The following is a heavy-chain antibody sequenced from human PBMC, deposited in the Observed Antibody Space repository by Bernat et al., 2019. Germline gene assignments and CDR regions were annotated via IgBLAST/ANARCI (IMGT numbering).Heavy chain of an antibody. Sequence: EVLLVESGGGLVQAGGSLRLSCAASGFTFSSFSMSWVRQAPGKGLEWVSVIRSSGSRTYYADSVKGRFTISRDNSKNTLFLQMNSLRAEDTAIYYCALDWGLPSGSAWTLPAYWGQGTLVTVSS. CDR1: GFTFSSFS. J-gene: IGHJ4*02. CDR3: ALDWGLPSGSAWTLPAY. D-gene: IGHD3-10*01. CDR2: IRSSGSRT. V-gene: IGHV3-23*04.